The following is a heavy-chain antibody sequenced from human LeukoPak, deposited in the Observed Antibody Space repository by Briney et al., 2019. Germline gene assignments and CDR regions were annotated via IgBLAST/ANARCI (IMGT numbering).Heavy chain of an antibody. V-gene: IGHV3-23*01. J-gene: IGHJ6*02. CDR2: ISASGGST. Sequence: PGGSLRLSCVASGFTFSSYAMSWVRQAPVKGLEWVSGISASGGSTYYADSVKGRFTISRDNSKNTLYLQMNSLRAEDTALFYCAKVHEYYYNGLDVWGQGTTVTVSS. CDR3: AKVHEYYYNGLDV. CDR1: GFTFSSYA.